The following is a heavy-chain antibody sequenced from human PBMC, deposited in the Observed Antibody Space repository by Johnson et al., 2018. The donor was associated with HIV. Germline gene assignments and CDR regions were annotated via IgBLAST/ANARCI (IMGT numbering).Heavy chain of an antibody. CDR3: AKGGGQLWFYIAFDI. Sequence: VQLVESGGGVVQPGRSLRLSCAASGFTFSSYAMHWVRRAPGKGLEWVAVISYDGSNKYYADSVKGRFTISRDNSKNTLYLQMNSLRAEDTAVYYCAKGGGQLWFYIAFDIWGQGTLVTVSA. CDR1: GFTFSSYA. J-gene: IGHJ3*02. V-gene: IGHV3-30-3*02. CDR2: ISYDGSNK. D-gene: IGHD5-18*01.